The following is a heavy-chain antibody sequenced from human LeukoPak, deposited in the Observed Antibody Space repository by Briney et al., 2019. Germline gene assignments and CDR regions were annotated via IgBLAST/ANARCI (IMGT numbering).Heavy chain of an antibody. CDR1: GITVNTNY. CDR3: AKESGYTYSLADY. Sequence: AGGSLRLSCAASGITVNTNYMSWVRQAPGKGLEWVSAISGSGGSTYYADSVKGRFTISRDKSKNTLYLQMNSLRAEDTAVYYCAKESGYTYSLADYWGQGTLVIVSS. J-gene: IGHJ4*02. V-gene: IGHV3-23*01. CDR2: ISGSGGST. D-gene: IGHD5-18*01.